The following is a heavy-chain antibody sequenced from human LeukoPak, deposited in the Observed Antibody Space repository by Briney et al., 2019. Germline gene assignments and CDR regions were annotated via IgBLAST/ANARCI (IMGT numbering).Heavy chain of an antibody. Sequence: HGGSLRLSCAASGFTFSSYSMNWVRQAPGKGLEWVSSISSSSSYVYYADSVKGRFTISRDKAKNSLYLQMNSLRAEDTAIYYCAREGMVATFDYWGQGTLVTVSS. CDR3: AREGMVATFDY. CDR2: ISSSSSYV. D-gene: IGHD5-12*01. CDR1: GFTFSSYS. J-gene: IGHJ4*02. V-gene: IGHV3-21*01.